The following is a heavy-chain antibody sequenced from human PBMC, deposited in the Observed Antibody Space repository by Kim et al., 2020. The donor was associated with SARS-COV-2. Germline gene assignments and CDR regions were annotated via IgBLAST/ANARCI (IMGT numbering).Heavy chain of an antibody. CDR2: ISGSGGST. Sequence: GGSLRLSCAASGFTFSSYAMSWVRQAPGKGLEWVSAISGSGGSTYYADSVKGRFTISRDNSKNTLYLQMNSLRAEDTAVYYCAKAPQYCSSTSCYTGEFYFDYWGQGTLVTVSS. V-gene: IGHV3-23*01. CDR1: GFTFSSYA. D-gene: IGHD2-2*02. J-gene: IGHJ4*02. CDR3: AKAPQYCSSTSCYTGEFYFDY.